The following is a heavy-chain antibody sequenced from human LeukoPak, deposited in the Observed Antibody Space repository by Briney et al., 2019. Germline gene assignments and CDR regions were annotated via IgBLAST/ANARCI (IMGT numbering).Heavy chain of an antibody. D-gene: IGHD6-6*01. CDR2: LHCRGNT. Sequence: PSETLSLTCTVSGDSITSNYWSWIRQPPGKGLEWIGYLHCRGNTNHNSSLKSRVTISLDTSKNQFSLKLSSVTAADTAIYYCARESSTSQTNPFDCWGQGTLVTVSS. V-gene: IGHV4-59*01. J-gene: IGHJ4*02. CDR3: ARESSTSQTNPFDC. CDR1: GDSITSNY.